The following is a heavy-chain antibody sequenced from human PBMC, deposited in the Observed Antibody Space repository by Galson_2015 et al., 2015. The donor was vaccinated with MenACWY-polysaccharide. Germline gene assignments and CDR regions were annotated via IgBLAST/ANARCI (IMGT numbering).Heavy chain of an antibody. CDR1: GFTFSSYS. D-gene: IGHD1-14*01. J-gene: IGHJ6*02. Sequence: SLRLSCAASGFTFSSYSMNWVRQAPGKGLEWVSSISSSSSYIYYADSVKGRFTISRDNAKNSLYLQMNSLRAEDTAVYYCARDLNHPVVHFLRIDNWGQGTTVTVSS. CDR2: ISSSSSYI. V-gene: IGHV3-21*01. CDR3: ARDLNHPVVHFLRIDN.